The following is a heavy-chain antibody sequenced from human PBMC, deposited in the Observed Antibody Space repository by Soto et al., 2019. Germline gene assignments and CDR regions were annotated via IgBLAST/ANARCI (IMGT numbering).Heavy chain of an antibody. CDR3: ARGQEGIVATH. CDR1: GGSLTGYY. Sequence: QVQLQQWGAGLLKPSETLSLTCAVNGGSLTGYYWSWIRQPPGKGLEWIGEIKDGGSTNYSPSLRGRATTASATSNNQFSLTLNSVTAADTAVYYCARGQEGIVATHWDQGALVTVSS. J-gene: IGHJ4*02. D-gene: IGHD5-12*01. CDR2: IKDGGST. V-gene: IGHV4-34*01.